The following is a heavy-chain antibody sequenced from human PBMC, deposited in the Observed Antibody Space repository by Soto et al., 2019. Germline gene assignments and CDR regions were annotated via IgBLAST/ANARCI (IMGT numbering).Heavy chain of an antibody. V-gene: IGHV4-39*01. CDR1: GGSISSSSYY. CDR3: ARQDEVAARPDWFDP. Sequence: SETLSLTCTVSGGSISSSSYYWGWIRQPPGKGLEWIGSIYYSGSTYYNPSLKSRVTISVDTSKNQFSLKLSSVTAADTAVYYCARQDEVAARPDWFDPWGQGTLVTVSS. D-gene: IGHD6-6*01. J-gene: IGHJ5*02. CDR2: IYYSGST.